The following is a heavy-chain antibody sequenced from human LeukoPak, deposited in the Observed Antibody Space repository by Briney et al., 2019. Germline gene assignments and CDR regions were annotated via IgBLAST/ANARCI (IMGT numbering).Heavy chain of an antibody. CDR3: ARDIPLAVAGTFGWFDP. CDR2: IIPIFGTA. J-gene: IGHJ5*02. CDR1: GGTFSSYA. Sequence: ASVKVSCKASGGTFSSYAISWVRQAPGQGLEWMGGIIPIFGTANYAQKFQGRVTITADKSTSTAYMELSSLRSEDTAVYYCARDIPLAVAGTFGWFDPWGQGTLVTVSS. V-gene: IGHV1-69*06. D-gene: IGHD6-19*01.